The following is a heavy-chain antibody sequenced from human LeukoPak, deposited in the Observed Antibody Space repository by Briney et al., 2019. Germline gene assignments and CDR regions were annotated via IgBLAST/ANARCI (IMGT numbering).Heavy chain of an antibody. CDR2: INHSGST. CDR1: GGSFSGYY. J-gene: IGHJ4*02. V-gene: IGHV4-34*01. D-gene: IGHD3-16*02. Sequence: SETLSLTCAVYGGSFSGYYWSWIRQPPGKGLEWIGEINHSGSTNYNPSLKSRVTISVDTSKNQFSLKLRSVTAADTAVYYCARGSRWFDYWGQGTLVTVSS. CDR3: ARGSRWFDY.